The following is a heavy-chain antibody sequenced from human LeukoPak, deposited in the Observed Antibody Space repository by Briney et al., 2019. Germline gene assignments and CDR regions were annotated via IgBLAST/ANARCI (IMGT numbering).Heavy chain of an antibody. CDR3: ARGLVGATIHY. Sequence: KPSETLSLTCTVFGGSISSYYWSWIRQPPGKGLEWIGYIYYSGSTNYNPSLKSRVTISVDTSKNQFSLKLSSVTAADTAVYYCARGLVGATIHYWGQGTLVTVSS. D-gene: IGHD1-26*01. V-gene: IGHV4-59*01. CDR2: IYYSGST. J-gene: IGHJ4*02. CDR1: GGSISSYY.